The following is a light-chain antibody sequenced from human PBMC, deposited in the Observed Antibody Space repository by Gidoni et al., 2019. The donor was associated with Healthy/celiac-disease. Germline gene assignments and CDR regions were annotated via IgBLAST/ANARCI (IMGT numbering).Light chain of an antibody. CDR1: QSISSSQ. CDR3: QHCSN. J-gene: IGKJ4*01. V-gene: IGKV3-20*01. CDR2: GAS. Sequence: EIVLTQSPGTLSVSPGQSATLSCRASQSISSSQLAWYQQKPGQAPRPLMYGASSRATGIPDRFSGSGSGTDFTLTLSRLEPEDFAGYYCQHCSNFXGXTKVE.